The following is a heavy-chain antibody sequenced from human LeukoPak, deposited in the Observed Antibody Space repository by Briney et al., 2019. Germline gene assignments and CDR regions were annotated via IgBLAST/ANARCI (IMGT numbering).Heavy chain of an antibody. Sequence: GGSLRLSCAASGFTFSSYEMNWVRQAPGKGLEWVSYISSSGSTIYYADSVKGRFTISRENAKNSVYLQMNSLRAEDTAVYYCARDGVHYDFWSGYYTAAFDIWGQGTMVTVSS. CDR1: GFTFSSYE. V-gene: IGHV3-48*03. CDR3: ARDGVHYDFWSGYYTAAFDI. CDR2: ISSSGSTI. D-gene: IGHD3-3*01. J-gene: IGHJ3*02.